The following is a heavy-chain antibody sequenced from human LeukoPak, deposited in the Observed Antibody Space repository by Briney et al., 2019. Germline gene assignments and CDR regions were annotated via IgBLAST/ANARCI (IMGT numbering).Heavy chain of an antibody. CDR2: IYVSGNT. J-gene: IGHJ4*02. CDR3: ARIDVRGENDY. Sequence: SETLSLTCTVSGGSISRYDWSWIRQSAGKGLEWIGRIYVSGNTNYNPSLKSRVTMLIDTSKDQFSLRMSTVTAADTAVYYCARIDVRGENDYWGQGTLVTVSS. CDR1: GGSISRYD. V-gene: IGHV4-4*07. D-gene: IGHD3-10*02.